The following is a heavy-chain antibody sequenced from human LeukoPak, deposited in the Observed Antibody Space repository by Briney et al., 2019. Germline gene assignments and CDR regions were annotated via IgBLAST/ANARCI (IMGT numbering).Heavy chain of an antibody. D-gene: IGHD2-2*01. V-gene: IGHV3-48*01. CDR1: GFTFSSYS. CDR3: ARSPGDIVVVPAASDY. J-gene: IGHJ4*02. CDR2: IRSSSSTI. Sequence: GGSLRLSCAASGFTFSSYSMNWVRQAPGKGLEWVSYIRSSSSTIYYADSVKGRFTISRDNAKNSLYLQMNSLRAEDTAVYYCARSPGDIVVVPAASDYWGQGTLVTVSS.